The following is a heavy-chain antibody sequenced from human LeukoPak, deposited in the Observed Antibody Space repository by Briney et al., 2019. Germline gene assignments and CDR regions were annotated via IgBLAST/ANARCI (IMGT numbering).Heavy chain of an antibody. CDR3: ARLYYDILTGYYNSFDY. V-gene: IGHV4-39*01. D-gene: IGHD3-9*01. Sequence: SETLSLTCTVSGGSISRSSYYWGWIRQPPGKGLEWIGSIYYSGSTYYNPSLKSRVTISVDTSKNQFSLKLSSVTAADTAVYYCARLYYDILTGYYNSFDYWGQGTLVTVSS. CDR1: GGSISRSSYY. J-gene: IGHJ4*02. CDR2: IYYSGST.